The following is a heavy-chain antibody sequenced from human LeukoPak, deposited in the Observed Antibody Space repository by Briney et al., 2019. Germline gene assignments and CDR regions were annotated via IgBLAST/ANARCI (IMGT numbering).Heavy chain of an antibody. V-gene: IGHV1-46*01. CDR2: INPSGGST. J-gene: IGHJ4*02. D-gene: IGHD1-7*01. CDR1: GYTFTSYY. Sequence: ASVKVSCKASGYTFTSYYMHWVRQAPGQGLEWMGIINPSGGSTSYAQKLQGRVTMTRDTSTSTVYMELSSLRSEDTAVYYCARDGTGTKPDYWGQGTLVTVSS. CDR3: ARDGTGTKPDY.